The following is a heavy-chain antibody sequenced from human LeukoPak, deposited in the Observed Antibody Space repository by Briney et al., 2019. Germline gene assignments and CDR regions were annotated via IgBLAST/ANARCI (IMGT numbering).Heavy chain of an antibody. J-gene: IGHJ6*03. V-gene: IGHV4-59*11. CDR2: IYHTGLT. D-gene: IGHD2-2*01. CDR1: GGSMSGHW. CDR3: AKYMTVSTSRHYMDV. Sequence: SETLSLTCTVSGGSMSGHWWSWVRQSPGKGLEWIAHIYHTGLTYFHPSLQSRVTISVDTSKKQFSLTLSSVTAADAAVYFCAKYMTVSTSRHYMDVWGKGTTVAVSS.